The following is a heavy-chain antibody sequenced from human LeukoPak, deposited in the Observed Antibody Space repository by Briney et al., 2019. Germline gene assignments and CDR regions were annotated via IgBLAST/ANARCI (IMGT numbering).Heavy chain of an antibody. Sequence: SSETLSLTCTVSGASISSGNYYWSWFRQPPGRGLEWIGRFYTSGNTNYNPSLKSRVTISVDMSKNQFSLKLSSLTAADTAVYYCARMSYSYDHFDYWGQGTLVTVSS. J-gene: IGHJ4*02. CDR2: FYTSGNT. CDR1: GASISSGNYY. CDR3: ARMSYSYDHFDY. D-gene: IGHD5-18*01. V-gene: IGHV4-61*02.